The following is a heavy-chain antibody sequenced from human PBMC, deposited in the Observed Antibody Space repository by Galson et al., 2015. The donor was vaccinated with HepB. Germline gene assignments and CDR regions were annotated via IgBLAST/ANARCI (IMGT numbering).Heavy chain of an antibody. J-gene: IGHJ4*02. V-gene: IGHV3-15*01. D-gene: IGHD1-26*01. CDR3: STNIVRGPPR. Sequence: SLRLSCAASGFSFRNAWMSWVRQAPGKGLEWVGRIKSETDGGTADYAAPVKGRFTISRNDSKNTLYLQMKSLKTEDTAVYYCSTNIVRGPPRWGQGTLVTVSS. CDR1: GFSFRNAW. CDR2: IKSETDGGTA.